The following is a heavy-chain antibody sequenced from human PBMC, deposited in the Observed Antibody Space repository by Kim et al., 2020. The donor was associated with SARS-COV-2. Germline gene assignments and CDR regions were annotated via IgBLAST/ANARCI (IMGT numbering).Heavy chain of an antibody. CDR2: IYYSGST. CDR1: GGSISSSSYY. J-gene: IGHJ6*03. D-gene: IGHD2-2*01. CDR3: ASSSPIVVVPAAMRGGGYYMDV. V-gene: IGHV4-39*01. Sequence: ETLSLTCTVSGGSISSSSYYWGWIRQPPGKGLEWIGSIYYSGSTYYNPSLKSRVTISVDTSKNQFSLKLSSVTAADTAVYYCASSSPIVVVPAAMRGGGYYMDVWGKGTTVTVSS.